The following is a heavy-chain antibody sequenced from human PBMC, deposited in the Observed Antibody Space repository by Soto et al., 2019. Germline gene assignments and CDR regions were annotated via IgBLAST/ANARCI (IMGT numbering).Heavy chain of an antibody. CDR3: TTDRYDFWSGYYKYFDY. V-gene: IGHV3-15*07. CDR2: IKSKTDGGTT. J-gene: IGHJ4*02. CDR1: GFTFSNAW. Sequence: GGSLRLSCAASGFTFSNAWMNWVRQAPGKGLEWVGRIKSKTDGGTTDYAAPVKGRFTISRDDSKNTLYLQMNSLKTEDTAVYYCTTDRYDFWSGYYKYFDYWGQGTLVTAPQ. D-gene: IGHD3-3*01.